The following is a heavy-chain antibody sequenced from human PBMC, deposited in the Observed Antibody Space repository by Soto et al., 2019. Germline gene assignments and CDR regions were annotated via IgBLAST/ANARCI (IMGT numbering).Heavy chain of an antibody. CDR3: ARGEGKIIAVAGTPYYYYGMDV. Sequence: PSETLSLTCTVSGGSVSSGSYYWSWIRQPPGKGLEWIGYIYYSGSTNYNPSLKSRVTISVDTSKNQFSLKLSSVTAADTAVYYCARGEGKIIAVAGTPYYYYGMDVWGQGTTVTVSS. CDR2: IYYSGST. D-gene: IGHD6-19*01. J-gene: IGHJ6*02. V-gene: IGHV4-61*01. CDR1: GGSVSSGSYY.